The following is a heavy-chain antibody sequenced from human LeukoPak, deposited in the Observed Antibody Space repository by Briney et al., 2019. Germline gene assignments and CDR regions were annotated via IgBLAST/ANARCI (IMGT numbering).Heavy chain of an antibody. CDR1: GYTFTGYY. CDR3: ARERIYCSGGSCYSPPYYYYYGMDV. V-gene: IGHV1-2*02. Sequence: ASVKVSCKASGYTFTGYYMHWVRQAPGQGLEWMGWINPNSGGTNYAQKFQGRVTMTRDTSISTAYMELSRLRSDDTAVYYCARERIYCSGGSCYSPPYYYYYGMDVWGQGTKVTVSS. CDR2: INPNSGGT. D-gene: IGHD2-15*01. J-gene: IGHJ6*02.